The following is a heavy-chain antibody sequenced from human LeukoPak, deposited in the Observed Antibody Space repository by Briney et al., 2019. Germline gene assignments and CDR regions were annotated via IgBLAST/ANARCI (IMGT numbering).Heavy chain of an antibody. D-gene: IGHD4-17*01. V-gene: IGHV3-7*01. CDR1: EFIFSGYW. CDR3: ARRSTVTAYDFYYMDV. J-gene: IGHJ6*03. Sequence: GGSLRLSCEASEFIFSGYWMTWVRQAPGKGLEWVANIKEDGSEKYYVDSVKGRIIISRNNANKSLYLQMNSLRAEDTAVYYCARRSTVTAYDFYYMDVWGKGTTVSVSS. CDR2: IKEDGSEK.